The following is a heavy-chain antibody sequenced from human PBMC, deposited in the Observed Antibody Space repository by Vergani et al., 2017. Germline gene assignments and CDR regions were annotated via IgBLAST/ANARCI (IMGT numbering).Heavy chain of an antibody. CDR1: GGSVSSGSYY. Sequence: LVKPSETLSLTCTVSGGSVSSGSYYWSWIRQPPGKGLEWIGYIYYSGSTNYNPSLKSRVTISVDTSKNQFSLKLSSVTAADTAVYYCARAPTYYYDSSGHFDYWGQGTLVTVSS. CDR3: ARAPTYYYDSSGHFDY. J-gene: IGHJ4*02. D-gene: IGHD3-22*01. CDR2: IYYSGST. V-gene: IGHV4-61*01.